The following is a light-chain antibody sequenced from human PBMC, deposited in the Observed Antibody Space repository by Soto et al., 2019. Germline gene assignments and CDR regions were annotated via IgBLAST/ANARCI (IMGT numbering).Light chain of an antibody. CDR3: QQYNNWPWT. CDR1: QSVSSN. J-gene: IGKJ1*01. V-gene: IGKV3-15*01. Sequence: EIVMTQSTATLSVSPGERATLSCRASQSVSSNLAWYQQKPGQAPRLLIYGASTRATGIPARFSGSGSGTEFTLTISSLQSEDFAVYYCQQYNNWPWTFGKGTKADIK. CDR2: GAS.